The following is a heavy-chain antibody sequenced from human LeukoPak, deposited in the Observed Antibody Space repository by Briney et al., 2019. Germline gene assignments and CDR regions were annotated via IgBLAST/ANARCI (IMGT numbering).Heavy chain of an antibody. J-gene: IGHJ3*01. CDR2: IKGDGSNI. V-gene: IGHV3-74*01. CDR3: VRDDPGPEAFDL. Sequence: GGSLRLSCEASGFTFSHYWIHWVRQTPGEGLVWVSQIKGDGSNIKYADSVKGRFAISRDNAKNTLYLQMNSLRAEDTAVYYCVRDDPGPEAFDLWGQGTLVTVSS. CDR1: GFTFSHYW.